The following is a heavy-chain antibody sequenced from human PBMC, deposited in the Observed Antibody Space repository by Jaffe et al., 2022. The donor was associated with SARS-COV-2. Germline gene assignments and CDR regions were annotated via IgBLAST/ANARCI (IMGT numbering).Heavy chain of an antibody. V-gene: IGHV1-18*01. CDR2: ISAYNGNT. D-gene: IGHD3-3*01. CDR1: GYTFTSYG. Sequence: QVQLVQSGAEVKKPGASVKVSCKASGYTFTSYGISWVRQAPGQGLEWMGWISAYNGNTNYAQKLQGRVTMTTDTSTSTAYMELRSLRSDDTAVYYCARELTIFGVVIGDYYYYYGMDVWGQGTTVTVSS. J-gene: IGHJ6*02. CDR3: ARELTIFGVVIGDYYYYYGMDV.